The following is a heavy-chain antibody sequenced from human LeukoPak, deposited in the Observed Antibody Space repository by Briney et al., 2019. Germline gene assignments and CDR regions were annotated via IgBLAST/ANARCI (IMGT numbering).Heavy chain of an antibody. CDR3: ARVRVGSGTSHAADAFDI. CDR1: GFTFSSYW. CDR2: IYNDGSRT. D-gene: IGHD1-26*01. Sequence: GGSLRLSCAASGFTFSSYWMHWVRQAPGKGLVWVSRIYNDGSRTSYADSVKGRFTISRDDAKSTLYLQMNSLRVEDTAVYYCARVRVGSGTSHAADAFDIWGQGTMVTVSS. J-gene: IGHJ3*02. V-gene: IGHV3-74*01.